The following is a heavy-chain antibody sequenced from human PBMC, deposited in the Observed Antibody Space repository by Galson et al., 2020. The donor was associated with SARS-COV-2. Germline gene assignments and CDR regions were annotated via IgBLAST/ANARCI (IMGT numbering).Heavy chain of an antibody. CDR2: INHSGST. V-gene: IGHV4-34*01. Sequence: SETLSLTCAVYGGSFSGYYWSWIRQPPGKGLEWIGEINHSGSTNYNPSLKSRVTISVDTSKNQFSLKLSSVTAADTAVYYCARNLRRYSSSSEVRYYYYMDVWGKGTTVTVSS. CDR1: GGSFSGYY. J-gene: IGHJ6*03. CDR3: ARNLRRYSSSSEVRYYYYMDV. D-gene: IGHD6-6*01.